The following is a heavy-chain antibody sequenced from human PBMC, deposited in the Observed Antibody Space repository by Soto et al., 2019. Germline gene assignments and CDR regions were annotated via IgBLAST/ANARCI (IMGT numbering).Heavy chain of an antibody. V-gene: IGHV4-59*01. CDR1: GGSISSYY. CDR2: IYYSGST. J-gene: IGHJ4*02. Sequence: SETLSLTCTVSGGSISSYYWSWIRQPPGKGLEWIGYIYYSGSTNYNPSLKSRVTISVDTSKNQFSPKLSSVTAADTAVYYCAREIRFLEWFRIDYWGQGTLVTVSS. CDR3: AREIRFLEWFRIDY. D-gene: IGHD3-3*01.